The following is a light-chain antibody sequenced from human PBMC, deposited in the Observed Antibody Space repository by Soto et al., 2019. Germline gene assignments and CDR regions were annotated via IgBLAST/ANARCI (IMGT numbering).Light chain of an antibody. J-gene: IGLJ1*01. CDR2: EVS. V-gene: IGLV2-14*01. CDR1: SSDIGGYDY. CDR3: TSYTSSSTNYV. Sequence: QSALTQPASVSGSPGQSITISCTGTSSDIGGYDYVSWYQQHPGKAPKLMIYEVSNRPSGVSNRFSGSKSGNTASLTLSGLQAEDEAEYYCTSYTSSSTNYVFGTGTKLTFL.